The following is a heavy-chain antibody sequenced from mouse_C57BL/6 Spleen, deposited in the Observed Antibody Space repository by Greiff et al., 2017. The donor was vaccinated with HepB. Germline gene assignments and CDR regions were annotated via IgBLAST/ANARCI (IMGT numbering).Heavy chain of an antibody. Sequence: QVQLQQSGAELVMPGASVKLSCKASGYTFTSYWMHWVKQRPGQGLEWIGEIDPSDSYTNYNQKFKGKSTLTVDKSSSTAYMQLSSLTSEDSAVYYCASPDEGYWGQGTTLTVSS. CDR2: IDPSDSYT. CDR1: GYTFTSYW. J-gene: IGHJ2*01. CDR3: ASPDEGY. V-gene: IGHV1-69*01.